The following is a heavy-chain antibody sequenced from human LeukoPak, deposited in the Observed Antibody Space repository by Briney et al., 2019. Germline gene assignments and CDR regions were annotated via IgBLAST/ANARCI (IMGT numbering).Heavy chain of an antibody. CDR2: IYYSGST. Sequence: GWXRQPPGXGLEXIGSIYYSGSTYYNPSLKSRVTISVDTSKNQFSLKLSSVTAADTAVYYCARRNSGWDDAFDIWGQGTMVTVSS. V-gene: IGHV4-39*01. CDR3: ARRNSGWDDAFDI. D-gene: IGHD5-12*01. J-gene: IGHJ3*02.